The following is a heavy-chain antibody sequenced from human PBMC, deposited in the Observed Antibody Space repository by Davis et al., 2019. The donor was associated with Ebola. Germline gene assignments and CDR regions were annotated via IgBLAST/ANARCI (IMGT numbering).Heavy chain of an antibody. J-gene: IGHJ4*02. CDR2: INPNSGGT. D-gene: IGHD6-13*01. CDR1: GYTFTGYY. Sequence: ASVQVSFQASGYTFTGYYMHWVRQAPGQGLEWMGWINPNSGGTNYAQKFQGRVTMTRDTYISTAYMELSRLRSDDTAVYYCAREGSIAAAWGILDYWGQGTLVTVSS. CDR3: AREGSIAAAWGILDY. V-gene: IGHV1-2*02.